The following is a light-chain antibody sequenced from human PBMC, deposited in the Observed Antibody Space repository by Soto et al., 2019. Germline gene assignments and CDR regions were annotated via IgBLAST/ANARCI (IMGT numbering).Light chain of an antibody. Sequence: QSVLTQPASVSGSPGQSITISCTGTSSDVGSYNLVSWYQQHPGKAPKLMIYEGSQRPSGVSNRFSGSKSGNTASLTISGLQAEDEADYYCCSYVGSSILVVFGGGTQLTVL. J-gene: IGLJ2*01. CDR2: EGS. CDR1: SSDVGSYNL. V-gene: IGLV2-23*01. CDR3: CSYVGSSILVV.